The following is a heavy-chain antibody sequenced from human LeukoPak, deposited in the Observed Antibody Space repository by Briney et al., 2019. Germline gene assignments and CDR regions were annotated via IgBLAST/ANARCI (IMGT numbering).Heavy chain of an antibody. J-gene: IGHJ6*03. CDR2: IIPIFGTV. D-gene: IGHD5-24*01. Sequence: SVKVSCKASGGTFSSYAISWVRQAPGQGLEWMGGIIPIFGTVNYAQKFQGRVTITADESTSTAYMELSSLRSEDTAVYYCARHCRDGYKPYYYYMDVWGKGTTVTISS. CDR3: ARHCRDGYKPYYYYMDV. V-gene: IGHV1-69*13. CDR1: GGTFSSYA.